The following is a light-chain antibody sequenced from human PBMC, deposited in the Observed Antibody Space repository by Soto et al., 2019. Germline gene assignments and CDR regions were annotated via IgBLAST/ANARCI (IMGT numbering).Light chain of an antibody. Sequence: QSALTQPPSASGTPGQRVTISCSGSSSNIGSNTVNWYQQLPGTAPKLLIYSNNQRPSGVPDRFSGSKSGTSASLAISGLQSEDEADYYCAAWDDSLNGYVFGTGIRSPS. CDR1: SSNIGSNT. CDR3: AAWDDSLNGYV. CDR2: SNN. J-gene: IGLJ1*01. V-gene: IGLV1-44*01.